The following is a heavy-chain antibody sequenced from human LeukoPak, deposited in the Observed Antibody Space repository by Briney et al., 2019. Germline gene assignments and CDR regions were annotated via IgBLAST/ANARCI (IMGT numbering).Heavy chain of an antibody. CDR3: ARDYYGSGSPMDV. Sequence: SETLSLTCTVSGGSISSDNYYWGWIRQPPGKGLEWIGEINHSGSTNYNPSLKSRVTISVDTSKNQFSLKLSSVTAADTAVYYCARDYYGSGSPMDVWGKGTTVTISS. CDR1: GGSISSDNYY. J-gene: IGHJ6*03. V-gene: IGHV4-39*07. D-gene: IGHD3-10*01. CDR2: INHSGST.